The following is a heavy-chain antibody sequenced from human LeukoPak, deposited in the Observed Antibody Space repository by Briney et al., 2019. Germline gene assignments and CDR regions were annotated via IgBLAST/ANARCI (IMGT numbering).Heavy chain of an antibody. J-gene: IGHJ3*01. CDR1: GFTFSSYA. CDR3: ARVAGYCRSTGCPPP. CDR2: ISSSSSDI. D-gene: IGHD2-2*01. V-gene: IGHV3-21*01. Sequence: GGSLRLSCAASGFTFSSYAMNWVRQAPGKGLEWVSSISSSSSDIYYADSVKGRFTISRDNAKNSLYLQMNSLRAEDTAVYYCARVAGYCRSTGCPPPWGQGTMVTVSS.